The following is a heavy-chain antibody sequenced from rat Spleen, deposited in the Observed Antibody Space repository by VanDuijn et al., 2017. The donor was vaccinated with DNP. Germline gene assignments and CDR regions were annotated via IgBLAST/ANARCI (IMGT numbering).Heavy chain of an antibody. CDR1: GFTFSDYY. D-gene: IGHD3-8*01. V-gene: IGHV5-25*01. CDR3: TSNPHIRTAAPFDY. CDR2: ISTSGGTT. Sequence: EVQLVGSDGGLVQPGKSLKLSCVASGFTFSDYYMAWVRQAPTKGLEWVASISTSGGTTYYRDPVKGRFTVSRDNAKSTLYLQVNSLRSEDTATYYCTSNPHIRTAAPFDYWGQGVMVTVSS. J-gene: IGHJ2*01.